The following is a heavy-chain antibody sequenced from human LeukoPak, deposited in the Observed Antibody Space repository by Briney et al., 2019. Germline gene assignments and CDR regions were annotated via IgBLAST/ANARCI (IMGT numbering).Heavy chain of an antibody. J-gene: IGHJ4*02. Sequence: PGGSLRLSCAASGFTFSSYWTSWVRQAPGKGLEWVANIKQDGSEKYYVDSVKGRFTISRDNAKNSLYLQMNSLRAEDTAVYYCARAMGSGWIFDYWGQGTLVTVSS. D-gene: IGHD6-19*01. CDR2: IKQDGSEK. V-gene: IGHV3-7*01. CDR3: ARAMGSGWIFDY. CDR1: GFTFSSYW.